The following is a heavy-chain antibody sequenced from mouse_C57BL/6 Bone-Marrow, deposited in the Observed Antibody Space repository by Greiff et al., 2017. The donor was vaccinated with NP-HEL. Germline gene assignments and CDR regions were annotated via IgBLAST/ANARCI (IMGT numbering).Heavy chain of an antibody. CDR2: IDPNSGGT. CDR3: ARYYYRGYFDY. V-gene: IGHV1-72*01. Sequence: VQLQQPGAELVKPGASVKLSCKASGYTFTSYWMHWVKQRPGRDLEWIGRIDPNSGGTKYNEKFKSKATLTVDKPSSTAYMQLSSLTSEDSAVYYCARYYYRGYFDYWGQGTTLTVSS. CDR1: GYTFTSYW. D-gene: IGHD1-1*01. J-gene: IGHJ2*01.